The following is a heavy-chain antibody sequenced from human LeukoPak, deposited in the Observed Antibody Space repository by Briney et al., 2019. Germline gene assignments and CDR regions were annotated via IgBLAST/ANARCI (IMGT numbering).Heavy chain of an antibody. Sequence: GGSLRLSCAASGSTFSNYAMSWVRQAPGKGLEWVSAISGSGGSTYYADSVKGRFTISRDNSKNTLYLQMNSLKAEDTAVYYCAKDRFGIAAAGTNWFDPWGQGTLVTVSS. CDR3: AKDRFGIAAAGTNWFDP. CDR1: GSTFSNYA. J-gene: IGHJ5*02. CDR2: ISGSGGST. D-gene: IGHD6-13*01. V-gene: IGHV3-23*01.